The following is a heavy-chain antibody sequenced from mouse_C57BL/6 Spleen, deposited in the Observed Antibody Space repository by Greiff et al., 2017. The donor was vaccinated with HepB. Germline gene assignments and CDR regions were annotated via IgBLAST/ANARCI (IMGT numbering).Heavy chain of an antibody. CDR3: ARSRPGLAY. D-gene: IGHD1-2*01. CDR2: INPNNGGT. Sequence: EVQLQQSGPELVKPGASVKISCKASGYTFTDYYMNWVNQSHGKSLEWIGDINPNNGGTSYNQKFKGKATLTVDKSSSTSYMELRSLTSEDSAVYYCARSRPGLAYWGQGTRVTVSA. CDR1: GYTFTDYY. J-gene: IGHJ3*01. V-gene: IGHV1-26*01.